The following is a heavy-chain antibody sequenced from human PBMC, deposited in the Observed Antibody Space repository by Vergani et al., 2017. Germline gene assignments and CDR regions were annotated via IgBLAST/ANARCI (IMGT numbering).Heavy chain of an antibody. CDR2: IYWNDDQ. CDR3: FYRKTECGTTGCLYPFYNYYYMAV. CDR1: GFSLNTRGVS. Sequence: QITLKESGPTLVKPTQTLTLTCTFSGFSLNTRGVSVAWIRQPPGKALDWLALIYWNDDQHYSPSLNNRVTITKDTSKNQVVLTMTNMDYVDTGTYYCFYRKTECGTTGCLYPFYNYYYMAVWGKGTTVTVSS. D-gene: IGHD1-14*01. J-gene: IGHJ6*03. V-gene: IGHV2-5*04.